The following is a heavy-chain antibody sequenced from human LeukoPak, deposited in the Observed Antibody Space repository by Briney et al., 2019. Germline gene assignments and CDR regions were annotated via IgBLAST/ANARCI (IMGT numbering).Heavy chain of an antibody. Sequence: GGSLRTSCAASGFTLSSYWMSWVRQAPGKGLEWVSNIKEDGSETYYADSVKGRFTISRDNAKNSLYLQMNSLTTEDTALYYCKKDRSGWDKTFQYWGPGTLVTVSS. J-gene: IGHJ4*02. CDR2: IKEDGSET. D-gene: IGHD6-19*01. CDR1: GFTLSSYW. V-gene: IGHV3-7*03. CDR3: KKDRSGWDKTFQY.